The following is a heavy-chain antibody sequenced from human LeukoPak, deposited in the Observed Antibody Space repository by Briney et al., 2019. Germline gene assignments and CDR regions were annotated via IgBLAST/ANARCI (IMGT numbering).Heavy chain of an antibody. Sequence: SVKVSCKASGYTFTSYYMHWVRQAPGQGLEWMGRIIPILGIANYAQKFQGRVTITADKSTSTAYMELSSLRSEDTAVYYCARAYYGSGSYSKWFDPWGQGTLVTVSS. J-gene: IGHJ5*02. CDR3: ARAYYGSGSYSKWFDP. CDR1: GYTFTSYY. CDR2: IIPILGIA. D-gene: IGHD3-10*01. V-gene: IGHV1-69*04.